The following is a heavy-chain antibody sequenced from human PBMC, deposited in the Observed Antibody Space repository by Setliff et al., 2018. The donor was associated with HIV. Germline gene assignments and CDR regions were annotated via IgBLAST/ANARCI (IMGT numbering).Heavy chain of an antibody. CDR1: GFMFGVDW. CDR2: VTPDGGDK. V-gene: IGHV3-7*01. Sequence: PGGSLRLSCAASGFMFGVDWMSWVRQTPGKGLEWVASVTPDGGDKYYANSMRGRFTTSRDNGKNAVYLQMNSLTAEDTALYYCVRDLARVIAHWGQGTLVTVSS. D-gene: IGHD2-21*01. J-gene: IGHJ4*02. CDR3: VRDLARVIAH.